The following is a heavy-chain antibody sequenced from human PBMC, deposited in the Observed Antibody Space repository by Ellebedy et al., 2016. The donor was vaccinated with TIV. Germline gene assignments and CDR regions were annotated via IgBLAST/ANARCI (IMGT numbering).Heavy chain of an antibody. CDR2: IYPADSDT. Sequence: GGSLRLSXKGSGYSFTRYWLGWVRQMPGKGLEWMGNIYPADSDTRYSPSFQGQVTISADRSISTAYLLWSSLKASDTAIYYCARPSLYSGSSRYGMDVWGQGTTVTVSS. D-gene: IGHD6-6*01. J-gene: IGHJ6*02. CDR1: GYSFTRYW. V-gene: IGHV5-51*01. CDR3: ARPSLYSGSSRYGMDV.